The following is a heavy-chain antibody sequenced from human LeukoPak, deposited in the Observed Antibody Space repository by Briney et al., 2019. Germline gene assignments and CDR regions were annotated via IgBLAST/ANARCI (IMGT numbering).Heavy chain of an antibody. CDR1: GFTFSSYS. CDR3: ARTIAVAYGGAFDI. J-gene: IGHJ3*02. CDR2: ISSSSSYI. Sequence: GGSLRLSCAASGFTFSSYSMNWVRQAPGKGLEWVSSISSSSSYIYYADSVKGRFTISRDNAKNSLYLQMNSLRAEDTAVYYCARTIAVAYGGAFDIWGQGTMVTVSS. D-gene: IGHD6-19*01. V-gene: IGHV3-21*01.